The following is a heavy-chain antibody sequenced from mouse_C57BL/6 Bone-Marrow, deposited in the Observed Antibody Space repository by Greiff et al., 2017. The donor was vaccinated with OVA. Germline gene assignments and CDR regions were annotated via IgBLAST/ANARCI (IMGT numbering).Heavy chain of an antibody. V-gene: IGHV5-6*01. CDR3: ARHYYGSSYY. D-gene: IGHD1-1*01. CDR2: ISSGGSYT. CDR1: GFSFSSYG. Sequence: EVKLMESGGDLVKPGGSLKLSCAASGFSFSSYGMSWVRQTPDKRLEWVATISSGGSYTYYPDSVKGRFTISSDNAKNTLYLKRRSLKTENTAMEYCARHYYGSSYYWGQGTTLTVSS. J-gene: IGHJ2*01.